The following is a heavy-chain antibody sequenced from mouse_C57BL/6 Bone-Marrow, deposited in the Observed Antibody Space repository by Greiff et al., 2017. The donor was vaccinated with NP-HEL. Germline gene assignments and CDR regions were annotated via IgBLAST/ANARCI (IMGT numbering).Heavy chain of an antibody. CDR2: IDPEDGET. CDR1: GFNIKDYY. V-gene: IGHV14-2*01. D-gene: IGHD2-2*01. CDR3: ARSWGYDVGFAY. Sequence: EVQRVESGAELVKPGASVKLSCTASGFNIKDYYMHWVKQRTEQGLEWIGRIDPEDGETKYAAKFQGKATITADTSSNTAYLQLSSLTSEDTAVYYCARSWGYDVGFAYRGQGTLVTVSA. J-gene: IGHJ3*01.